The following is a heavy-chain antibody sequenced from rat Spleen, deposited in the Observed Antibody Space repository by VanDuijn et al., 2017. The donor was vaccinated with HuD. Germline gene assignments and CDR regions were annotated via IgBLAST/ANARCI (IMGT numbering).Heavy chain of an antibody. Sequence: QVQVKESGPGLVQPSQTLSLTCTVSGFSLTSFGVSWVRQPPGKGLEWMGAIWSGGGTDYNSALKSRLSISRDTSKNLVFLKMNSLQTDDTGTYYCASDARYSSSLVYWGQGTPVTVSS. CDR1: GFSLTSFG. CDR2: IWSGGGT. CDR3: ASDARYSSSLVY. D-gene: IGHD1-2*01. J-gene: IGHJ3*01. V-gene: IGHV2-4*01.